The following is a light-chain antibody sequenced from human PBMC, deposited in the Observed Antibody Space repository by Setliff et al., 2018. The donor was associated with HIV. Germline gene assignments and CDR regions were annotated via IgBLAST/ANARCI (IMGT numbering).Light chain of an antibody. J-gene: IGLJ1*01. CDR3: CSYTSSSTHV. CDR1: SSDVGGYKY. CDR2: DVG. Sequence: QSALTQPPSASGSPGQSVTISCTGTSSDVGGYKYVSWYQQHPGKVPKLMIYDVGNRPSGVSNRFSGSKSGNTASLTISGLQAEDEADYYCCSYTSSSTHVFGTGTKVTVL. V-gene: IGLV2-14*03.